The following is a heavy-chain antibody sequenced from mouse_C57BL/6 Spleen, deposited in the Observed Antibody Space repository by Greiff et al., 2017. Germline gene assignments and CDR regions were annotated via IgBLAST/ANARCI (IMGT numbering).Heavy chain of an antibody. Sequence: VQLQQPGAELVKPGASVKMSCKASGYTFTSYWITWVKQRPGQGLEWIGDIYPGSGSTNYNEKFKSKATLTVDTSSSTAYRQLSRLTSEDSAVYYCARWVSAGAMDYWGQGTSVTVSS. J-gene: IGHJ4*01. CDR3: ARWVSAGAMDY. CDR2: IYPGSGST. V-gene: IGHV1-55*01. CDR1: GYTFTSYW.